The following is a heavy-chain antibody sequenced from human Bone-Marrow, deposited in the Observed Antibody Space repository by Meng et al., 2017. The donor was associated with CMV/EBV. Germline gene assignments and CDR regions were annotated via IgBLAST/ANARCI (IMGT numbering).Heavy chain of an antibody. D-gene: IGHD3-16*01. Sequence: GESLKISCAASGFTFDDYAMHWIRQPPGKGLEWIGEINHSGSTNYNPSLKSRFTISRDTSKNTLYLHMNSLRPEDTGVYYCARDSGLGGMRADWGPGNLVNVSS. CDR1: GFTFDDYA. CDR3: ARDSGLGGMRAD. V-gene: IGHV3-30-3*01. J-gene: IGHJ4*02. CDR2: INHSGSTN.